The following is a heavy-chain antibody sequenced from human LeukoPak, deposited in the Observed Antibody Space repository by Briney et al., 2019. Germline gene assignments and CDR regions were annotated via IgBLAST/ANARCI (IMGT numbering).Heavy chain of an antibody. D-gene: IGHD5-18*01. CDR2: IWYDGSNK. CDR3: ARETDTAMGLFDY. J-gene: IGHJ4*02. CDR1: GFTFSSYG. Sequence: PGGSLRLSCAASGFTFSSYGMHWVRQAPGKGLEWVAVIWYDGSNKYYADSVKGRFTISRDNSKNTLYLQMNSLRAEDTAVYYCARETDTAMGLFDYWGQGTLVTVSS. V-gene: IGHV3-33*01.